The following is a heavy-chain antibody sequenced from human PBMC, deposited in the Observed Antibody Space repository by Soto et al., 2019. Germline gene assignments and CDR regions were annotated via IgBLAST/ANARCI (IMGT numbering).Heavy chain of an antibody. V-gene: IGHV1-3*01. D-gene: IGHD3-22*01. Sequence: QVHLVQSGAEVKKPGASVKVSCKASGYIFTKYAIHWVRQAPGQSLEWLGWINAGNGNTEYSQKSQGRVTIARDTSATTAYMELSSLRFEDTAVYYCARVRMGDYYDSSGYFRNDAFDMWGQGTMVTVSS. J-gene: IGHJ3*02. CDR2: INAGNGNT. CDR3: ARVRMGDYYDSSGYFRNDAFDM. CDR1: GYIFTKYA.